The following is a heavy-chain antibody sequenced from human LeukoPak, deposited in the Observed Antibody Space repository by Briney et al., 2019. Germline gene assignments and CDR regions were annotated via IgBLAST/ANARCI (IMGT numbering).Heavy chain of an antibody. Sequence: GGSLRLSCDASGFSFDSYGMHWVRQAPGKGLEWVAVMSYDENEKYYADSVKGRFTISRDNSKNTLFLQMNSLRAEDTALYYCAKDSGMVRGVPDYWGQGTLVTVSS. CDR1: GFSFDSYG. D-gene: IGHD3-10*01. CDR2: MSYDENEK. J-gene: IGHJ4*02. V-gene: IGHV3-30*18. CDR3: AKDSGMVRGVPDY.